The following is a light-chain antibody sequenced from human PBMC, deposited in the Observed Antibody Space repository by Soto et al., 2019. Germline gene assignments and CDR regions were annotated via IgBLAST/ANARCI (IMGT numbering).Light chain of an antibody. CDR3: QQYHTWPIT. CDR2: GAS. V-gene: IGKV3-15*01. J-gene: IGKJ4*01. Sequence: DIVMTQSPATLSVAPGERVTFSCRASQGVSRKLAWYQHKPGQAPRLLISGASTGATGIPARFSGSESGTEFTLTISGLQSEDCAIYYCQQYHTWPITFGGGTKVDIK. CDR1: QGVSRK.